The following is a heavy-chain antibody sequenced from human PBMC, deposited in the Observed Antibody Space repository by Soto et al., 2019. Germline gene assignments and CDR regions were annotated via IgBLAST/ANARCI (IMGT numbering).Heavy chain of an antibody. J-gene: IGHJ4*02. CDR3: ASCSDRRYGYNQDYYDY. CDR2: ISAYNGNT. V-gene: IGHV1-18*01. Sequence: ASVKVSCKASGYTFTSYGISWVRQAPGQGLEWMGWISAYNGNTNYAQKLQGRVTMTTDTSTSTAYMELRSLRADDTAVYYCASCSDRRYGYNQDYYDYRGQRTLVIGSS. CDR1: GYTFTSYG. D-gene: IGHD5-18*01.